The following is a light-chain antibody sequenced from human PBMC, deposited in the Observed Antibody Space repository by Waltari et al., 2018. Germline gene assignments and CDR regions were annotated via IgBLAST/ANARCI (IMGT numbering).Light chain of an antibody. J-gene: IGKJ1*01. Sequence: DIVMNQYPDSLAVSLGERATINCKSSQRVLYSSSKKSYLAWYQQKPGQPPKLFIYWASTRESGVPDRFSGSGSGTDFTLTISSLQAEDVAVYYCQQYYTTPWTFGQGTKVEIK. CDR3: QQYYTTPWT. CDR2: WAS. CDR1: QRVLYSSSKKSY. V-gene: IGKV4-1*01.